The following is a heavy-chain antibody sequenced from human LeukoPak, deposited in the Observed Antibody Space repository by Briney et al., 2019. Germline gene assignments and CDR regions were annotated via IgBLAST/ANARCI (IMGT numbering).Heavy chain of an antibody. CDR2: IYYSGST. D-gene: IGHD4-23*01. J-gene: IGHJ3*02. V-gene: IGHV4-30-4*01. CDR3: ARVPLRWGDAFDI. Sequence: SHTLSLTCTVSGGSISSGDYYWSWIRQPPGKGLEWIGYIYYSGSTYYNPSLKSRVTISVDTSKNQFSLKLSSVTAADTAVYYCARVPLRWGDAFDIWGQGTMVTVSS. CDR1: GGSISSGDYY.